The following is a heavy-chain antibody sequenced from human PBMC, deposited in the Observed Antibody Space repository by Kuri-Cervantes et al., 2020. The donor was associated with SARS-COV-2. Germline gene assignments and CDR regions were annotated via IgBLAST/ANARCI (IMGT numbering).Heavy chain of an antibody. J-gene: IGHJ6*02. CDR3: ATLDGMDV. CDR1: GFTFSSYW. V-gene: IGHV3-74*01. Sequence: ETLSLTCAASGFTFSSYWMHWVRQAPGKGLVWVSRINSDGSSTSYADSVKGRFTISRDNAKNTLYLQMNSPRAEDTAVYYCATLDGMDVWGQGTTVTVSS. CDR2: INSDGSST.